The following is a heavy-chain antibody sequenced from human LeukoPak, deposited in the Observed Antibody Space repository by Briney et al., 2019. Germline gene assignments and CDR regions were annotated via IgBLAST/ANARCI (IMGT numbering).Heavy chain of an antibody. CDR2: ISGSGVNT. CDR3: ANVAPPEIDS. D-gene: IGHD2-15*01. Sequence: PGGSLRLSCAASGFTFSTYAMTWVRQAPGKGLEWVSSISGSGVNTYHADSVKDRFTISRDNSKSTLYLQMNSLRAEDTAVYYCANVAPPEIDSWGQGTLVTVSS. V-gene: IGHV3-23*01. CDR1: GFTFSTYA. J-gene: IGHJ4*02.